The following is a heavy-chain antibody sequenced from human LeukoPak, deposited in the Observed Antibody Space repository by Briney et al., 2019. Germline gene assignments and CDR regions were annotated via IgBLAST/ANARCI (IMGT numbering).Heavy chain of an antibody. J-gene: IGHJ5*02. Sequence: RAPVKVSCKASGYTFTSYGISWVRQAPGQGLAWMGWISAYNGNTNYAQKLQGRVTMTTDTSTRTAYMELRSLRSDDTAVYYCARVYSSSINWFDPWGQGTLVTVSS. CDR2: ISAYNGNT. D-gene: IGHD6-13*01. CDR1: GYTFTSYG. V-gene: IGHV1-18*01. CDR3: ARVYSSSINWFDP.